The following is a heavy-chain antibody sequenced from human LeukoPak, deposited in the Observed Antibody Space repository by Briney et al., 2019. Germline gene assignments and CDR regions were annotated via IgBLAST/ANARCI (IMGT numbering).Heavy chain of an antibody. CDR3: ARDLGSSSGVGYWFDP. CDR1: GGSITSGGYY. Sequence: SETLSLTCTVSGGSITSGGYYWNWIRQHPGKGLEWIGYIYYSGSTYYNPSLKSRVTISIDTSMNHFSLKLSSVTAADTAVYYCARDLGSSSGVGYWFDPWGQGTLVTVSS. V-gene: IGHV4-31*03. D-gene: IGHD6-6*01. J-gene: IGHJ5*02. CDR2: IYYSGST.